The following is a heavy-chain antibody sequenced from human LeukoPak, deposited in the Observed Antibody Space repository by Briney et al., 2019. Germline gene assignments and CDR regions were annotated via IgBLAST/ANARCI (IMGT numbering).Heavy chain of an antibody. J-gene: IGHJ4*02. CDR2: TNPNTGNT. CDR1: GYTFTNYD. Sequence: APVKVSCKASGYTFTNYDISWVRQATGQGLEWLGWTNPNTGNTGYPQKFQGRVTITTSTSTNTVYMELSGLTSEDTAIYYCAKAYCGGDCYPYFDSWGQGTPVTVSS. D-gene: IGHD2-21*01. V-gene: IGHV1-8*01. CDR3: AKAYCGGDCYPYFDS.